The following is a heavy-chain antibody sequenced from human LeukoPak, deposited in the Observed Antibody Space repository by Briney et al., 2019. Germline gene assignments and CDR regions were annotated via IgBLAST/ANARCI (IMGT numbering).Heavy chain of an antibody. CDR2: IYYSGST. D-gene: IGHD6-13*01. J-gene: IGHJ4*02. CDR3: AREERTFYSSWSPFDY. CDR1: GGSISSSDFY. V-gene: IGHV4-39*07. Sequence: SEIVSLTCTVSGGSISSSDFYWGWIRQPPGKGLEWLGSIYYSGSTYYNPSFKSRVTISVDTSKNQFSLKLSSVTAADTAMYYCAREERTFYSSWSPFDYWGQGTLVTVSS.